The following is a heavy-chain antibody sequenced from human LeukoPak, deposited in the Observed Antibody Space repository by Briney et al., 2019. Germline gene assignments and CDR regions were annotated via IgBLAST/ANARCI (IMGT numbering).Heavy chain of an antibody. Sequence: SETLSLTCTVSGGSISSYYWSWIRQPAGKGLEWIGRIYHSGSSNYNPSLKSRVTMSVDTSKNQFSLKLSSVTPVDTALYYCARAAGSYFDYWGQGTLVTVSS. V-gene: IGHV4-4*07. CDR3: ARAAGSYFDY. J-gene: IGHJ4*02. CDR1: GGSISSYY. CDR2: IYHSGSS.